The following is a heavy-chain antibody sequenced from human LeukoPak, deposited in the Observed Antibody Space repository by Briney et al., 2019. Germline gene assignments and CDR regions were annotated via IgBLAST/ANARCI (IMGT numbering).Heavy chain of an antibody. D-gene: IGHD3-22*01. J-gene: IGHJ4*02. CDR3: ARGEYDSSGYSVSVLGY. Sequence: ASVKVSCKASGYTFTGYYMHWVRQAPGQGLEWMGWINPNSGGTDYAQKFQGRVTMTRDTSISTAYMELSRLRSDDTAVYYCARGEYDSSGYSVSVLGYWGQGTLVTVSS. CDR2: INPNSGGT. V-gene: IGHV1-2*02. CDR1: GYTFTGYY.